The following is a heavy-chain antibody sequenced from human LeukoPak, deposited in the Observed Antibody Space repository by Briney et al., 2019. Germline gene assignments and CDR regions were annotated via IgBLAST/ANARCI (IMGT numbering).Heavy chain of an antibody. D-gene: IGHD3-22*01. Sequence: PGGSLRLSCAASGFSFSSSAMSWVRQAPGKGLEWVSDISGSGDVTYYADSVKGRFTISRDNSKNTLYLQMNSLRAEDTAVYYCAKDLEYYYDSSGYYFGYWGQGTLVTVSS. CDR1: GFSFSSSA. J-gene: IGHJ4*02. CDR2: ISGSGDVT. V-gene: IGHV3-23*01. CDR3: AKDLEYYYDSSGYYFGY.